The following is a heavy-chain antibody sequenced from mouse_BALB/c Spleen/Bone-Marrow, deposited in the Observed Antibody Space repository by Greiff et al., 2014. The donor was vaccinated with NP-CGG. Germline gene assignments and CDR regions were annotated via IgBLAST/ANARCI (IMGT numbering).Heavy chain of an antibody. J-gene: IGHJ2*01. Sequence: EVQGVESGGGLVKPGGSPKLSCAASGSTFSNFAMSWVRQTPDKRLEWVASISSGGSAYYPDSVKGRLSISRDNARDILFLQMSSLRSEDTAMYYCARGYDYDFDYWGQGTTLTVSS. V-gene: IGHV5-6-5*01. CDR3: ARGYDYDFDY. CDR2: ISSGGSA. D-gene: IGHD2-4*01. CDR1: GSTFSNFA.